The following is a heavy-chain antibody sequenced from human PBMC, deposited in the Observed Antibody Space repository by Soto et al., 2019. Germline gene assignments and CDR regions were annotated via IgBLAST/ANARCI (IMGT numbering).Heavy chain of an antibody. V-gene: IGHV4-59*01. CDR1: GGSITHYY. Sequence: QVQLQESGPGLVKPSETLSLTCAVSGGSITHYYWAWIRQPPGQGLEWIGYIYNSVNTKYNPSLKGRVTILKDMSKRQLDLNLSSVTAADTAVYYCARVFNGAFTDMREPGVIEVWGRGTTATASS. CDR2: IYNSVNT. J-gene: IGHJ6*04. CDR3: ARVFNGAFTDMREPGVIEV. D-gene: IGHD1-26*01.